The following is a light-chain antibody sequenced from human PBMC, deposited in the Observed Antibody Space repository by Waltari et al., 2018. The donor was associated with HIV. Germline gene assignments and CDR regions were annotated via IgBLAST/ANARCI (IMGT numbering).Light chain of an antibody. J-gene: IGLJ1*01. CDR2: DVT. Sequence: QSALTQPPSASGSPGQSVTISCTGTTSAIGGYNFFPWYQQHPGEAPRLIIYDVTKRPSGVPDRFSGSKSGNTASLTVSGLQAEDEAEYYCNSYAGSSKSYVFGTGTKVTVL. CDR1: TSAIGGYNF. V-gene: IGLV2-8*01. CDR3: NSYAGSSKSYV.